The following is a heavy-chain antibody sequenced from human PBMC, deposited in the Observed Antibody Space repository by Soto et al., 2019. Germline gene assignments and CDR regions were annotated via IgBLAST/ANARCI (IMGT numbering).Heavy chain of an antibody. Sequence: SVKVSCKASGFTFTSSAVQWVRQARGQRLEWIGWIVVGSGNTNYAQKFQERVTITRDMSTSTAYMELSSLRSEDTAVYYCALGVSRRWSPNLDYWGQGTLVTVSS. J-gene: IGHJ4*02. D-gene: IGHD6-13*01. CDR3: ALGVSRRWSPNLDY. CDR2: IVVGSGNT. CDR1: GFTFTSSA. V-gene: IGHV1-58*01.